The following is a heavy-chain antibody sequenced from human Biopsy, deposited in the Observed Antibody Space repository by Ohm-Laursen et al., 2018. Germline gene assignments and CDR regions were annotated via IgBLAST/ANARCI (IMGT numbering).Heavy chain of an antibody. CDR1: GYAVTEFS. Sequence: SSVKVSCKVSGYAVTEFSMHWVRQAPGKGLEWMGGFAPENGKTIYAQKFQGRVTLTEDTSTDTAYMELSSLRSEDTAVYYCAADINVWNVNYWGQGTQVTVSS. D-gene: IGHD1-1*01. CDR3: AADINVWNVNY. CDR2: FAPENGKT. J-gene: IGHJ4*02. V-gene: IGHV1-24*01.